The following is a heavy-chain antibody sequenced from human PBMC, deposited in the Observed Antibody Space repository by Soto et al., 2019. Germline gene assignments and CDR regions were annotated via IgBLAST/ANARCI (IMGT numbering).Heavy chain of an antibody. V-gene: IGHV3-48*01. D-gene: IGHD6-19*01. CDR1: GFTFSSYS. J-gene: IGHJ3*02. CDR2: ISSSSSTI. Sequence: GGSLRLSCAASGFTFSSYSMNWVRQAPGKGLEWVSYISSSSSTIYYADSVKGRFTISRDNSKNSLYLQMNSLRAEDTAVYYCAKGGYSSGWYKAFDIWGQGTMVTVSS. CDR3: AKGGYSSGWYKAFDI.